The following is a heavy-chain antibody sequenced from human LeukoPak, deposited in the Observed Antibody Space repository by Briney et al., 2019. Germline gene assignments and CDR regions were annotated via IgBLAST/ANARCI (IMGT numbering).Heavy chain of an antibody. CDR1: GFTFDDYA. Sequence: GGSLRLSCAASGFTFDDYALHWVRQAPGKGLEWVSLISGGGGSTYYADSVKGRFTISRDNSKNSLYLQMNSLRTEDTALYYCAKDPTYDFWSGYLRGKNWFDPWGQGTLVTVSS. CDR3: AKDPTYDFWSGYLRGKNWFDP. J-gene: IGHJ5*02. D-gene: IGHD3-3*01. CDR2: ISGGGGST. V-gene: IGHV3-43*02.